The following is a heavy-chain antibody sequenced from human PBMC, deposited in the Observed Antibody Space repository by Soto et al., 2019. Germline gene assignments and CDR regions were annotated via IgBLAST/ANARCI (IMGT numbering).Heavy chain of an antibody. CDR2: IYYSGST. D-gene: IGHD5-12*01. CDR3: AREASGRWLQIREGVDY. V-gene: IGHV4-61*01. Sequence: SETLSLTCTVSGGSVSSGSYYWSWIRQPPGKGLEWIGYIYYSGSTNYNPSLKSRVTISVDTSKNQFSLKLSSVTAADTAVYYCAREASGRWLQIREGVDYWGQGTLVTVSS. J-gene: IGHJ4*02. CDR1: GGSVSSGSYY.